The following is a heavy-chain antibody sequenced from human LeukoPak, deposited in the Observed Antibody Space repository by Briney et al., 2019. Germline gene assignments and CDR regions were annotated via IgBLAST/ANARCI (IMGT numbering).Heavy chain of an antibody. V-gene: IGHV4-38-2*01. D-gene: IGHD3-22*01. CDR2: IYSSGST. Sequence: SETLSLTCAVSGYSISSGYYWGWIRQPPGKGLEWIGNIYSSGSTYFNPSLKGRVTMSVDTSKNQFSLKLSSVTAADTAVYYCARRVVSCDSSGYYYLGPLDYWGQGTLVTVSS. CDR3: ARRVVSCDSSGYYYLGPLDY. J-gene: IGHJ4*02. CDR1: GYSISSGYY.